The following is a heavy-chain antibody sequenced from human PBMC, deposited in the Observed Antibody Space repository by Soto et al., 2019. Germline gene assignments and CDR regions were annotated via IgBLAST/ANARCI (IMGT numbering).Heavy chain of an antibody. Sequence: GSLRLSCAASGFTFSTYWMQWVRQVPGEGLVWVSSISENGGITTYADSVKGRFTISRDNAKNTLYLQMNGLRVEDTAIYYCAREYYSSGTHWGQGTLVTV. J-gene: IGHJ1*01. CDR1: GFTFSTYW. D-gene: IGHD3-10*01. V-gene: IGHV3-74*01. CDR3: AREYYSSGTH. CDR2: ISENGGIT.